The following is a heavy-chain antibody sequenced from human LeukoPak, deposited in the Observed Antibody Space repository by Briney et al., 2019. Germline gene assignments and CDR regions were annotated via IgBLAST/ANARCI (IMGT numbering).Heavy chain of an antibody. CDR1: GYTFTSYA. CDR2: INTNTGNP. D-gene: IGHD3-22*01. Sequence: GASVKVSCKASGYTFTSYAMNWVRQAPGQGLEWMGWINTNTGNPTYAQGFTGRFVVSLDTSVSTAYLQISSLKAEDTAVYYCARDASEYYYDSSGYWRSGFDYWGQGTLATVSS. V-gene: IGHV7-4-1*02. J-gene: IGHJ4*02. CDR3: ARDASEYYYDSSGYWRSGFDY.